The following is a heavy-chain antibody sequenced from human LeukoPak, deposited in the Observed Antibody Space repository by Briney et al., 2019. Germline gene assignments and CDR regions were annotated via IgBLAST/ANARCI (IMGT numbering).Heavy chain of an antibody. D-gene: IGHD5-24*01. Sequence: PSETLSLTCTVSGGSISSYYWSWIRQPPGKGLEWIGYIYYSGSTNYNPSLKSRVTISVDTSKNQFSLKLSSVTAADTAVYYCASSVESVAFDIWGQGTMVTVSS. CDR2: IYYSGST. CDR1: GGSISSYY. CDR3: ASSVESVAFDI. J-gene: IGHJ3*02. V-gene: IGHV4-59*01.